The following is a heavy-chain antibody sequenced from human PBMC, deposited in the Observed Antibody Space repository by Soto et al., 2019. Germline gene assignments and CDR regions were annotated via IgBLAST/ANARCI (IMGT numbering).Heavy chain of an antibody. D-gene: IGHD4-17*01. J-gene: IGHJ5*02. CDR3: ARCPSPAWFDP. Sequence: QVQLQESGPGLVKPSETLSLTCTVSGGSINNYYWSWIRQTPGKGLEWIAYISYSGSATYNPSLTRRVTTSVDTSNNPFSLTLTSVTAADTAVYYCARCPSPAWFDPWGQGTLVTVSS. CDR1: GGSINNYY. CDR2: ISYSGSA. V-gene: IGHV4-59*08.